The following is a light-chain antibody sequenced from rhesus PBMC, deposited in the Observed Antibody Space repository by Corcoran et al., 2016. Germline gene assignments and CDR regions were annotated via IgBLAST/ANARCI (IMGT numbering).Light chain of an antibody. J-gene: IGKJ4*01. CDR2: KAS. Sequence: DIQMTQSPSSLSASVGDTVTITCRASQSISSWLDWYQQKPGKAPKLLIYKASSLQSGVPARFSGSGPGTDCTLTISSLQPEDFATYYCLQYNSSPLTFGGGTKVELK. CDR1: QSISSW. CDR3: LQYNSSPLT. V-gene: IGKV1-22*01.